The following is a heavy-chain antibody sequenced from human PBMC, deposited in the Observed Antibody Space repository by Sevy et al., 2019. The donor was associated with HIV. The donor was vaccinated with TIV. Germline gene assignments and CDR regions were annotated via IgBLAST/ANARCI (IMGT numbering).Heavy chain of an antibody. Sequence: SGTLSVTCTVSGGSISSYYWSWIRQPAGKGLEWIGRIYTSGSTNYNPSLKSRVTMSVDTSKNQFSLKLSSVTAADTAVYYCARAGPTKAGYYYGIDVWGQGTTVTVSS. CDR2: IYTSGST. V-gene: IGHV4-4*07. CDR3: ARAGPTKAGYYYGIDV. CDR1: GGSISSYY. J-gene: IGHJ6*02. D-gene: IGHD3-10*01.